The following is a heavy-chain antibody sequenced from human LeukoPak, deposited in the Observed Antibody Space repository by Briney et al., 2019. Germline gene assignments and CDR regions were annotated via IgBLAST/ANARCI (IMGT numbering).Heavy chain of an antibody. V-gene: IGHV4-59*08. D-gene: IGHD6-19*01. Sequence: PSETLSLTCTVSGGSISSYYWSWIRQPPGKGLEWIGYIYYSGSTNYNPSLKSRVTISVDTSKNQFSLKLSSVTAADTAVYYCERSQGAVGIWGQGTLVTVSS. CDR2: IYYSGST. CDR1: GGSISSYY. CDR3: ERSQGAVGI. J-gene: IGHJ4*02.